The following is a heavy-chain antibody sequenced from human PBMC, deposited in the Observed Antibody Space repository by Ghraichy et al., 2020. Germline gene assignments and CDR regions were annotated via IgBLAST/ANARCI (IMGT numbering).Heavy chain of an antibody. CDR2: ISAYNGNT. CDR1: GYTFTNYG. CDR3: ARGEGYYDPGGMDV. D-gene: IGHD3-22*01. J-gene: IGHJ6*02. V-gene: IGHV1-18*04. Sequence: ASVKVSCKASGYTFTNYGISWVRQAPGQGLEWMGWISAYNGNTNFAQNLQGRVTMTTDTSTSTAYMELRSLRSDDTAVYYCARGEGYYDPGGMDVWGHGTTVTVSS.